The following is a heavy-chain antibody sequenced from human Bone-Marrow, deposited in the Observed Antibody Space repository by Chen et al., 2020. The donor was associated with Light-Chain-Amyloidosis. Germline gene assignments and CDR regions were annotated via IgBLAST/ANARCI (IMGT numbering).Heavy chain of an antibody. V-gene: IGHV1-2*02. CDR2: VNPNTDGT. CDR3: LRGGSSTYYNRDAFDI. Sequence: QVQLVQSGAEVKKPGASVRVSCKASGYTFTDYYINWVRQAPGQGLEWMGWVNPNTDGTNHAQKFHGRVSMTRDTSINTAYMELSRLRSDDTAVYYCLRGGSSTYYNRDAFDIWGQGTMVNVSS. D-gene: IGHD2-2*01. CDR1: GYTFTDYY. J-gene: IGHJ3*02.